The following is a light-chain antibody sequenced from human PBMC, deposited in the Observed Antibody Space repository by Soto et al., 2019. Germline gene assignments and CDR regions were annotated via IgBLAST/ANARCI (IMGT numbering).Light chain of an antibody. Sequence: QSVLTQPPSVSGAPGQRVTISCTGSGSNIGAGYDVHWYQHLPGTAPKLLIYGNSNRPSGVPDRFSGSKSGTSASLAITGLQAEDEADYYCQSYDSSLSGHVVFGVGTKVTVL. V-gene: IGLV1-40*01. CDR3: QSYDSSLSGHVV. CDR2: GNS. CDR1: GSNIGAGYD. J-gene: IGLJ2*01.